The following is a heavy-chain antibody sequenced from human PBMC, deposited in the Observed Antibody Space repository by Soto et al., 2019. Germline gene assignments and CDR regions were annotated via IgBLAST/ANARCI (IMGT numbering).Heavy chain of an antibody. CDR3: ASLGPWFGEPWRGQYFDF. CDR2: INSNGSA. Sequence: PSETLSLTCAVYGGSFSDYYWTWIRQPPEKGLEWIGEINSNGSANYNPSLKSRVTILVDTSKSQFSLRLGSVTAADTAVYYCASLGPWFGEPWRGQYFDFWGQGTLVTVSS. CDR1: GGSFSDYY. D-gene: IGHD3-10*01. J-gene: IGHJ4*02. V-gene: IGHV4-34*01.